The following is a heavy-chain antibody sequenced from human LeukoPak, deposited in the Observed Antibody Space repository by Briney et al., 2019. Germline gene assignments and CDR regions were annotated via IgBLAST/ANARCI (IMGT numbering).Heavy chain of an antibody. V-gene: IGHV4-4*07. CDR1: GGSISSYY. D-gene: IGHD4-17*01. CDR2: IYTSGST. J-gene: IGHJ6*03. CDR3: ARISTVTTSRAYYYYYYMDV. Sequence: PSETLSLTCTVSGGSISSYYWSWIRQPAGKGLEWIGRIYTSGSTNYNPSLKSRVTMSVDTSKNQFSLKLGSVTAADTAVYYCARISTVTTSRAYYYYYYMDVWGKGTTVTVSS.